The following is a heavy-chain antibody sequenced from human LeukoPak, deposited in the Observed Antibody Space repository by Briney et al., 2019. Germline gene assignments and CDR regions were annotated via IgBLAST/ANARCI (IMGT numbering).Heavy chain of an antibody. D-gene: IGHD5-18*01. J-gene: IGHJ4*02. Sequence: ASVKVSCKTSGYTFTGYYMHWVRQAPGQGLEWMGWINPNSGGTNYAQKFQGRVTMTTYTSTSTAYMELRSLRSDDTAVYYCARGSSVDTAMVTDFDYWGQGTLVTVSS. V-gene: IGHV1-2*02. CDR2: INPNSGGT. CDR1: GYTFTGYY. CDR3: ARGSSVDTAMVTDFDY.